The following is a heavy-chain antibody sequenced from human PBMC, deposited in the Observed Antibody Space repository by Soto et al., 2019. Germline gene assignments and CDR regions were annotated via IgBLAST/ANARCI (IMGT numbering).Heavy chain of an antibody. CDR3: ARAKGSPWFDP. D-gene: IGHD2-15*01. Sequence: SETLSLTCTVSGGSISSYYWSWIRQPPGKGLEWIGYIYYSGSTNYNPSLKSRVTISVDTSKNQFSLKLSSVTAADTAVYYCARAKGSPWFDPWGQGTLVTVSS. CDR1: GGSISSYY. CDR2: IYYSGST. J-gene: IGHJ5*02. V-gene: IGHV4-59*01.